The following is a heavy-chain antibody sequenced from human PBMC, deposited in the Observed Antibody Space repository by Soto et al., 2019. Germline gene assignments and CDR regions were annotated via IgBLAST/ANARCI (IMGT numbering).Heavy chain of an antibody. V-gene: IGHV2-5*02. CDR2: IYWDADK. Sequence: QITLNESGPTPVKPRQTLTLTCTFSGFSLTTSGVGVGWIRQSPGKAPQRLALIYWDADKRYSPSLKSRLTITKDTSKNQVVLTMADLDPADTATYYCAHRVLRTVFGLVTTTAIYFDFWGQGAPVAVSS. CDR1: GFSLTTSGVG. CDR3: AHRVLRTVFGLVTTTAIYFDF. J-gene: IGHJ4*02. D-gene: IGHD3-3*01.